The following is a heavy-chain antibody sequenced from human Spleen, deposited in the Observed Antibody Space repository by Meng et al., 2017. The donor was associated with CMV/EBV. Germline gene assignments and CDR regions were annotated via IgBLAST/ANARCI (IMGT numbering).Heavy chain of an antibody. CDR3: ARGPLTRIPTYFDY. Sequence: VQLVGSGGGVVEPGGSLRLSCAVSGFTVSSNYMSWVRQAPGKGLEWVSVIYSGGSTYYADSVKGRFTISRDNSKNTLYLQMNSLRAEDTAVYYCARGPLTRIPTYFDYWGQGTLVTVSS. CDR2: IYSGGST. V-gene: IGHV3-66*01. CDR1: GFTVSSNY. J-gene: IGHJ4*02.